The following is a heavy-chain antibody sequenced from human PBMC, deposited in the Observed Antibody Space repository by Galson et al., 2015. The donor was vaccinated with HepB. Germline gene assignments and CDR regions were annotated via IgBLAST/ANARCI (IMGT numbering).Heavy chain of an antibody. CDR3: ARVPLEYYYGSGSYYGGEYYYGMDV. Sequence: CAISGDSVSSNSAAWNWIRQSPSRGLEWLGRTYYRSKWYNDYAVSVKSRITINPDTSKNQFSLQLNSVTPEDTAVYYCARVPLEYYYGSGSYYGGEYYYGMDVWGQGTTVTVSS. CDR2: TYYRSKWYN. J-gene: IGHJ6*02. D-gene: IGHD3-10*01. V-gene: IGHV6-1*01. CDR1: GDSVSSNSAA.